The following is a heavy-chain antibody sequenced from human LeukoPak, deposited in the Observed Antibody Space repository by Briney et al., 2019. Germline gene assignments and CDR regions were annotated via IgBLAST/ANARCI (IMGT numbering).Heavy chain of an antibody. V-gene: IGHV3-23*01. CDR2: ICGSGGST. D-gene: IGHD1-26*01. Sequence: GGSLRLSCAASGFTFSSYAMSWVRQAPGKGLEWVSAICGSGGSTYYADSVKGRVTISRDNSKNTLYLQMNSLRAEDTAVYYCAKHSVAVGATTEAGFDYCGQGTLVTVSS. CDR1: GFTFSSYA. J-gene: IGHJ4*02. CDR3: AKHSVAVGATTEAGFDY.